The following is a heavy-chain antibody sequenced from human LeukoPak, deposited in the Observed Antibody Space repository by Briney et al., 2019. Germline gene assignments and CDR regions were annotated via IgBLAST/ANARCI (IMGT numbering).Heavy chain of an antibody. Sequence: SETLSLTCTVSGGSLSSSGYYWGWIRQPPGKGLEWIGYIYYSGSTYYNPSLKSRVTISVDTSKDQFSPKLSSVTAADTAVYYCAREGYCSGGSCYRYAFDIWGQGTMVTVSS. J-gene: IGHJ3*02. D-gene: IGHD2-15*01. CDR1: GGSLSSSGYY. CDR2: IYYSGST. CDR3: AREGYCSGGSCYRYAFDI. V-gene: IGHV4-30-4*08.